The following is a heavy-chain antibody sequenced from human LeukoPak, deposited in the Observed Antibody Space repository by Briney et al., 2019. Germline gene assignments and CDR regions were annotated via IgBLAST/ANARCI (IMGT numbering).Heavy chain of an antibody. J-gene: IGHJ4*02. CDR1: GFSFSSYW. D-gene: IGHD6-13*01. CDR3: ARGSSSWYYYFDY. CDR2: IKQDGSEK. V-gene: IGHV3-7*01. Sequence: GGSLRLSCAASGFSFSSYWRSWVRQAPGKGLEWVANIKQDGSEKYYVDSVKGRFTISRDNAKNSLYLQMNSLRAEDTAVYYCARGSSSWYYYFDYWGQGTLVTVSS.